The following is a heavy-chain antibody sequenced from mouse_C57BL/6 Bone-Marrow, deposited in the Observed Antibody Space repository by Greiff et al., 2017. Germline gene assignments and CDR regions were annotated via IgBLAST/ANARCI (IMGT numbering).Heavy chain of an antibody. CDR3: ARDDGYSPAWFAY. J-gene: IGHJ3*01. V-gene: IGHV5-17*01. D-gene: IGHD2-3*01. CDR1: GFTFSDYG. Sequence: EVHLVESGGGLVKPGGSLKLSCAASGFTFSDYGMHWVRQAPEKGLEWVAYISSGSSTIYYADTVKGRFTISRDNAKNTLFLQMTSLRSEDTAMYYCARDDGYSPAWFAYWGQGTLVTVSA. CDR2: ISSGSSTI.